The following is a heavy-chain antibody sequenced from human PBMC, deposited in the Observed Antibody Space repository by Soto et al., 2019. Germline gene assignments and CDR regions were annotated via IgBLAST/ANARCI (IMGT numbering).Heavy chain of an antibody. V-gene: IGHV5-51*01. D-gene: IGHD2-2*01. CDR2: IYPGDSDT. CDR3: VRSYCFTTSCYAGLDV. J-gene: IGHJ6*02. CDR1: GYTFTNYW. Sequence: ESLKISCKGSGYTFTNYWIAWVRQMPGKGLEWMGIIYPGDSDTRYSPSFQGQVTISADKSISTAYLQWSSLKASDTAMYYCVRSYCFTTSCYAGLDVWGQGTTVTVSS.